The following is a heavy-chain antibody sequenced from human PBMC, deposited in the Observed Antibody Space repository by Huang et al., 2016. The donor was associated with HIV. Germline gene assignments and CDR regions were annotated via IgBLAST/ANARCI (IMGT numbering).Heavy chain of an antibody. CDR3: AKPSGDYEFFDF. Sequence: QVYLEESGGGVVQPGRPLRLSCTASGFMFSTFGIDWVRQAPGKRLEWVAGISNDGSRKYYVDSVKGRFTISRDNSKNIVYLQMNSLRPEDTAVYYCAKPSGDYEFFDFWGQGTVVTVSS. V-gene: IGHV3-30*18. CDR2: ISNDGSRK. J-gene: IGHJ4*02. D-gene: IGHD4-17*01. CDR1: GFMFSTFG.